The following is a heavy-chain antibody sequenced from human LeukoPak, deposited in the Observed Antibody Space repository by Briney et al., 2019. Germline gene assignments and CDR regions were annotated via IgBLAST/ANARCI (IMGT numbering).Heavy chain of an antibody. Sequence: ASVKVSCKASGYTFTSYGISWVRQAPGQGLEWMGWISAYNGNTNYAQKLQGRVTMTTDTSTSTAYMELRSLRSDDTAVYYCARDNGDYSDDAFDIWGQGTMVTVSS. CDR2: ISAYNGNT. CDR1: GYTFTSYG. J-gene: IGHJ3*02. D-gene: IGHD4-17*01. CDR3: ARDNGDYSDDAFDI. V-gene: IGHV1-18*01.